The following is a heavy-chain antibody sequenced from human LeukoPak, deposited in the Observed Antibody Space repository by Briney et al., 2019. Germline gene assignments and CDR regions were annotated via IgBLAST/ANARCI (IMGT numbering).Heavy chain of an antibody. CDR2: INSDETST. D-gene: IGHD3-10*01. CDR1: GFTFSRHW. CDR3: ARDPPGEGIDY. V-gene: IGHV3-74*01. Sequence: GRSLRLSCAASGFTFSRHWMHWVRQAPGKGLVWVSHINSDETSTSYADSVKGRFTISRDNAKNTLYLQMNSLRAEDTAVYYCARDPPGEGIDYWGQGTLVTVSS. J-gene: IGHJ4*02.